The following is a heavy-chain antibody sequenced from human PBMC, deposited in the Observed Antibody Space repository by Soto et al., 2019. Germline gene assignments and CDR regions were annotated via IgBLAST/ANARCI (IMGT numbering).Heavy chain of an antibody. CDR1: GGSIGSRSYY. CDR2: IYYSGST. Sequence: SETLSLTCTVSGGSIGSRSYYWGWIRQPPGKGLEWIGSIYYSGSTYYNPSLKSRVTISVDTSKNQFSLKLSSVTAADTAVYYCASGYSSGWTYYGMDVWGQGTTVTVSS. D-gene: IGHD6-19*01. J-gene: IGHJ6*02. CDR3: ASGYSSGWTYYGMDV. V-gene: IGHV4-39*01.